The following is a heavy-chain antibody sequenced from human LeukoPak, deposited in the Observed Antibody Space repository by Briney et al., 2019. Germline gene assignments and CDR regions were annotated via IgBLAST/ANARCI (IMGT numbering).Heavy chain of an antibody. CDR2: ISGRGGST. CDR3: AKAPVNYYDSSGYLFDY. D-gene: IGHD3-22*01. Sequence: GGSLRLSCAASGFTFSSYAMSWVRQAPGKGLEWVSAISGRGGSTYYADSVKGRFTISRDNSKNTLYLQMNSLRAEDTAVYHCAKAPVNYYDSSGYLFDYWGQGTLVTVSS. J-gene: IGHJ4*02. V-gene: IGHV3-23*01. CDR1: GFTFSSYA.